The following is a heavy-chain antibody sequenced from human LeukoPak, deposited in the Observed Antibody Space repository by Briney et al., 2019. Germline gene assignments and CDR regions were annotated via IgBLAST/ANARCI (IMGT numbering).Heavy chain of an antibody. CDR2: TYYRSKWYN. CDR3: ARGEGYYYNY. V-gene: IGHV6-1*01. D-gene: IGHD3-22*01. CDR1: GDSVSSNSAA. Sequence: SQTLSLTCAISGDSVSSNSAAWIWIRLPPSRGLEWLGRTYYRSKWYNDYAVSVKSRITINPDTSKNQFSLQLNSVTPEDTAVYYCARGEGYYYNYWGQGTLVTVSS. J-gene: IGHJ4*02.